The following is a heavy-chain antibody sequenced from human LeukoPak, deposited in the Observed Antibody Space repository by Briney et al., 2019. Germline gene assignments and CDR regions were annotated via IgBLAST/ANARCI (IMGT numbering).Heavy chain of an antibody. D-gene: IGHD6-13*01. V-gene: IGHV3-21*01. CDR1: GFIFSYYT. CDR3: AKVDRGDYSSSPVPYYNYYMNV. J-gene: IGHJ6*03. Sequence: GGSLRLSCGASGFIFSYYTMNWVRQAPGRGLEWVSSISSSRSLIFYSDSVRGRFTISRENAKNLLFLHMNSLRVEDTAVYYCAKVDRGDYSSSPVPYYNYYMNVWGKGTTVTVSS. CDR2: ISSSRSLI.